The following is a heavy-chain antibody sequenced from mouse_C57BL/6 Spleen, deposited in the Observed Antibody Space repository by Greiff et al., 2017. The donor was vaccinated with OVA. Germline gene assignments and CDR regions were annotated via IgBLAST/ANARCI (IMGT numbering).Heavy chain of an antibody. CDR3: ASPAHYGSRAFDY. CDR1: GHTFTSYW. V-gene: IGHV1-52*01. J-gene: IGHJ2*01. D-gene: IGHD1-1*01. CDR2: IDPSDSET. Sequence: QVQLQQPGAELVRPGSSVKLSCKASGHTFTSYWMHWVKQRPIQGLEWIGNIDPSDSETHYNQKFKDKATLTVDKSSSTAYMPLSSLTSEDSSVYSCASPAHYGSRAFDYWGQGTTLTVSS.